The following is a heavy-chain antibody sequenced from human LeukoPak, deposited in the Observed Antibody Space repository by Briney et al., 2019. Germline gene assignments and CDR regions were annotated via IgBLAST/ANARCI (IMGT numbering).Heavy chain of an antibody. Sequence: GGSLRLSCAASGFAFRNAWMGWVRQAPGKGLEWVGHIKSQTDGGTTDYTAPVKGRFTISRDDSKNTLYLQMNSLKTEDTAVYYCSRQQLVFDSWGQGTLVTVSS. J-gene: IGHJ4*02. CDR1: GFAFRNAW. CDR3: SRQQLVFDS. CDR2: IKSQTDGGTT. V-gene: IGHV3-15*01. D-gene: IGHD6-13*01.